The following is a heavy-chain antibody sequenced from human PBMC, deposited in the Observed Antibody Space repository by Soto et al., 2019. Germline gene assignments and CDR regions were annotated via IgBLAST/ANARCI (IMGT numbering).Heavy chain of an antibody. CDR2: IFHSGNT. Sequence: QVQLQESGQGLVKPSGTLSLTCAVSSGSIDTTNWWSWVRQPPGKGLEWIGEIFHSGNTYYNPSLASRVTISVDTSKNQFSLNLRSVTAADTAVYYCARRTWGMDVWGQGTTVTASS. J-gene: IGHJ6*02. V-gene: IGHV4-4*02. CDR3: ARRTWGMDV. CDR1: SGSIDTTNW. D-gene: IGHD2-8*01.